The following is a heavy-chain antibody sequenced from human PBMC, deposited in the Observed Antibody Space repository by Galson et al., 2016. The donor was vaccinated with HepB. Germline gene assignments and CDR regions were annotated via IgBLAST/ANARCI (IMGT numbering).Heavy chain of an antibody. Sequence: SLRLSCAASGFNFSGSAMHWVRQASGKGLEWVGRIRSNANNYAASYGASVKGRLTISRDDSKNTAYLQMNSLKTEDTAVYYCTRHLYDHLNSDYSYVRDVWGQGTAVTVSS. CDR1: GFNFSGSA. J-gene: IGHJ6*02. D-gene: IGHD3-3*01. CDR2: IRSNANNYAA. CDR3: TRHLYDHLNSDYSYVRDV. V-gene: IGHV3-73*01.